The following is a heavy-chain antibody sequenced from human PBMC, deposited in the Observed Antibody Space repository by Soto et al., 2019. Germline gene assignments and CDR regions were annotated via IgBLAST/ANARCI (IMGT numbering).Heavy chain of an antibody. CDR2: ISTSGSHI. Sequence: EVRLVESGGGLVKPGGSLRLSCVGSGFLFRNYEMNWVRQAPGKGLEWLSHISTSGSHISDADSVKGRFTISRDNTKHTLYLXXXXXXXXXXXXXXXXXXXHW. CDR1: GFLFRNYE. J-gene: IGHJ1*01. CDR3: XXXXH. V-gene: IGHV3-48*03.